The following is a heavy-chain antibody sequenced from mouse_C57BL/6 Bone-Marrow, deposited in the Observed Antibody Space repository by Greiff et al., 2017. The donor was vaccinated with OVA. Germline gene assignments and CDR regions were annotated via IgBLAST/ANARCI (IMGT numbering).Heavy chain of an antibody. CDR2: IDPSDSYT. D-gene: IGHD4-1*01. CDR3: AREGAWAYFDY. J-gene: IGHJ2*01. Sequence: VQLQQPGAELVMPGASVKLSCKASGYTFTSYWMHWVKQRPGQGLEWIGEIDPSDSYTNYNQKFKGKSTLSVDKSSSTAYMQLSSLTSEDSAVYYCAREGAWAYFDYWGQGTTLTGSS. CDR1: GYTFTSYW. V-gene: IGHV1-69*01.